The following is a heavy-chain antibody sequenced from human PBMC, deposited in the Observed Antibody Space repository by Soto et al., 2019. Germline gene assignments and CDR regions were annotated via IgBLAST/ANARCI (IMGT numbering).Heavy chain of an antibody. CDR1: GFTFSGYA. V-gene: IGHV3-23*01. D-gene: IGHD3-9*01. J-gene: IGHJ4*02. CDR2: ISGSGGST. Sequence: GGSLRLSCAASGFTFSGYAMSWVRQAPGKGLEWVSAISGSGGSTYYADSVKGRFTISRDNSKNTLYLQMNSLRAEDTAVYYRAKDHLYYDILTGYYNSPTFDYWGQGTLVTVSS. CDR3: AKDHLYYDILTGYYNSPTFDY.